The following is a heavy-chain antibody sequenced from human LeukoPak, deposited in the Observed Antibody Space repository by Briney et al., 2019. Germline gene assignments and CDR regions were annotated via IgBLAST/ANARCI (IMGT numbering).Heavy chain of an antibody. D-gene: IGHD1-26*01. CDR2: INSDGSST. Sequence: GGSLRLSCAASGFTFSSYWMHWVRQAPGKGLVWVSRINSDGSSTSYADSVKGRFTISRDNSKNTVDLQMNSLRAEDSALYYCAKGYSGSYWAVDSWGQGTLVTVSS. CDR3: AKGYSGSYWAVDS. J-gene: IGHJ4*02. V-gene: IGHV3-74*01. CDR1: GFTFSSYW.